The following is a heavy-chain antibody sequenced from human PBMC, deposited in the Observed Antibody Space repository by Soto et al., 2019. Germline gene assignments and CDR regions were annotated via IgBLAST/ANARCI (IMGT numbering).Heavy chain of an antibody. V-gene: IGHV3-33*01. Sequence: QVQLVESGGGVVQPGRSLRLSCAASGFTFSSYGMHWVRQAPGKGLEWVAVIWYDGSNKYYADSVKGRFTISRDNSKNTLYLQMNSLRAEDTAVYYCARDESSSSSHYYYGMDVWGQGTTVTVSS. CDR2: IWYDGSNK. J-gene: IGHJ6*02. CDR3: ARDESSSSSHYYYGMDV. D-gene: IGHD6-6*01. CDR1: GFTFSSYG.